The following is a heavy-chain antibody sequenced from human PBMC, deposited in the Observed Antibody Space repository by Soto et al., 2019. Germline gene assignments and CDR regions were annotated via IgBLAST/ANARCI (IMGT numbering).Heavy chain of an antibody. D-gene: IGHD3-22*01. V-gene: IGHV1-69*01. CDR1: GGTFSSYA. J-gene: IGHJ4*02. Sequence: QVQLVQSGAEVKKPGSSVKVSCKASGGTFSSYAISWVRQAPGQGLEWMGGIIPIFGTANYAQTFQGRVTITADESTSTAYMELSSLRAEDTAVYYCAREGASGSHIGYWGQGNLVTASS. CDR2: IIPIFGTA. CDR3: AREGASGSHIGY.